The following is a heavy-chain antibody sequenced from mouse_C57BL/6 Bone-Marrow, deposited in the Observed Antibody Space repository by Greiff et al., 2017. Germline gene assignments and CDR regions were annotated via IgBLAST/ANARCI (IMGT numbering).Heavy chain of an antibody. CDR2: IDPSDSYT. CDR1: GYTFTSYW. CDR3: ARSGYYGGERDFDY. J-gene: IGHJ2*01. Sequence: QVQLQQSGAELVKPGASVKLSCKASGYTFTSYWMQWVKQRPGQGLEWIGEIDPSDSYTNYNQKFKGKATLTVDTSSSTAYMQLSSLTSEDSAVYYCARSGYYGGERDFDYWGQGTTLTVSS. D-gene: IGHD1-1*02. V-gene: IGHV1-50*01.